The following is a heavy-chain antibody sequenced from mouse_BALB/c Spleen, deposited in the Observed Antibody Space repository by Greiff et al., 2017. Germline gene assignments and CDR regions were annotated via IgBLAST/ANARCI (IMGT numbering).Heavy chain of an antibody. V-gene: IGHV5-6-2*01. CDR2: INSNGGST. D-gene: IGHD2-1*01. Sequence: EVMLVESGGGLVKLGGSLKLSCAASGFTFSSYYMSWVRQTPEKRLELVAAINSNGGSTYYPDTVKGRFTISRDNAKNTLYLQMSSLKSEDTALYYCARQGGNYWYFDVWGAGTTVTVSS. CDR1: GFTFSSYY. J-gene: IGHJ1*01. CDR3: ARQGGNYWYFDV.